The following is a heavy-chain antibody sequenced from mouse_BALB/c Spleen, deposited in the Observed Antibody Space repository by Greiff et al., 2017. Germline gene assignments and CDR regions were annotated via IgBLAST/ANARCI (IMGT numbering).Heavy chain of an antibody. CDR2: IDPSDSET. Sequence: VQLQQPGAELVKPGAPVKLSCKASGYTFPSYWMNWVKQRPGRGLEWIGRIDPSDSETHYNQKFKDKATLTVDKSSSTAYIQLSSLTSEDSAVYYCARRELGYFDVWGAGTTVTVAS. D-gene: IGHD4-1*01. V-gene: IGHV1-69*02. CDR3: ARRELGYFDV. J-gene: IGHJ1*01. CDR1: GYTFPSYW.